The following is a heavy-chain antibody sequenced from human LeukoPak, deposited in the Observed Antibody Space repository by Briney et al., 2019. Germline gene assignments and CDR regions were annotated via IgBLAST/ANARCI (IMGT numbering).Heavy chain of an antibody. CDR2: ISSSGTTI. Sequence: GGSLRLSCAASGFTFSDYYMSWIRQAPGKGLEWVSYISSSGTTIYYADPMKGRPIISRDNAKKSLYLQMNGLRTNDTAVYYCARGNYIADYCGQGTLVTVSS. D-gene: IGHD1-7*01. V-gene: IGHV3-11*01. CDR1: GFTFSDYY. J-gene: IGHJ4*02. CDR3: ARGNYIADY.